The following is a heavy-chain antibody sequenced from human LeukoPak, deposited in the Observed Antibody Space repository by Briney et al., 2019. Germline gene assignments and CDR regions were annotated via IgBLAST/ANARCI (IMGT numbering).Heavy chain of an antibody. J-gene: IGHJ4*02. CDR2: INPNSGGT. D-gene: IGHD6-13*01. CDR3: ARQQQLPLDY. Sequence: ASVKVSCKASGYTFTSYGISWVRQAPGQGLEWMGWINPNSGGTNYAQKFQGRVTMTRDTSISTAYMELSRLRSDDTAVYYCARQQQLPLDYWGQGTPVTVSS. V-gene: IGHV1-2*02. CDR1: GYTFTSYG.